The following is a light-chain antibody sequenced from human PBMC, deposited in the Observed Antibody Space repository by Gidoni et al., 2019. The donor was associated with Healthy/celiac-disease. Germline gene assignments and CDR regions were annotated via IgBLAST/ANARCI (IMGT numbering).Light chain of an antibody. J-gene: IGKJ1*01. V-gene: IGKV3-20*01. CDR2: GAS. Sequence: EIVLTQSPGTLSLTPGERATLSCRGSQRASSSYLAWYQQKPGQAPRLLIYGASSRATGIPDRFSGSGSGTDFTLTISRLEPEDFAVYYCQQYGSSPWTFGQGTKVEIK. CDR1: QRASSSY. CDR3: QQYGSSPWT.